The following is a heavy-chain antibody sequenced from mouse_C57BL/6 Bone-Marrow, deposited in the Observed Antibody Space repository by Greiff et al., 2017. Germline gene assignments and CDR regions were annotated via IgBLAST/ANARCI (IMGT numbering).Heavy chain of an antibody. CDR2: IYPGDGVT. J-gene: IGHJ2*01. V-gene: IGHV1-80*01. CDR1: GYAFSTYW. CDR3: AGDCDYCDY. Sequence: QVQLQQSGAELVKPGASVKISCKVSGYAFSTYWMNWVKQRPGKGLEWIGQIYPGDGVTNYNGKFKGKATLTVAKSSSTAYMQLRSLTSEDSAVYVCAGDCDYCDYWGQGTTLTVSS.